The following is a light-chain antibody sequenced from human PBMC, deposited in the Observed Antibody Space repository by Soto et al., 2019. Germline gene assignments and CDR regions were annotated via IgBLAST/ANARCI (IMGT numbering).Light chain of an antibody. Sequence: QSVLTQPPSVSGAPGQTITISCTGSRSNIGGGYDVHWYQQLPGTAPQLLVYGNINRPSRVPDRFSGSKSDTSASLAITGLQADDEAEYYCQSYDSSLSAWVFGGGTKLTVL. J-gene: IGLJ3*02. CDR1: RSNIGGGYD. CDR3: QSYDSSLSAWV. V-gene: IGLV1-40*01. CDR2: GNI.